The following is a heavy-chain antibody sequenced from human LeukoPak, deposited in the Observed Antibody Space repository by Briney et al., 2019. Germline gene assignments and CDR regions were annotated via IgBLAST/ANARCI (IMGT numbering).Heavy chain of an antibody. J-gene: IGHJ4*02. Sequence: PSGTLSLTCAVSGGSISSSNWWSWVRQPPGKGLEWIGEIYHSGSTNYNPSLKSRVTISVDKSKNQFSLKLSSVTAEDTAVYYCARDGYYDFWSSFDYWGQGTLVTVSS. V-gene: IGHV4-4*02. CDR2: IYHSGST. CDR3: ARDGYYDFWSSFDY. D-gene: IGHD3-3*01. CDR1: GGSISSSNW.